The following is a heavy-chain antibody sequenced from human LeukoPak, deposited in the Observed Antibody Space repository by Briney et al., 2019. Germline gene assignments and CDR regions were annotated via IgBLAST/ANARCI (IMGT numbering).Heavy chain of an antibody. CDR1: GYLFIRYW. Sequence: GESLKISCKVSGYLFIRYWIGWVRQMPGKGLEWMGIIYPGDSDTKYSPSFQGQVTISADRSISTAYLQWSSLKASDTAMYYCARHTQLDVWGQGTTVTVSS. J-gene: IGHJ6*02. V-gene: IGHV5-51*01. CDR2: IYPGDSDT. CDR3: ARHTQLDV.